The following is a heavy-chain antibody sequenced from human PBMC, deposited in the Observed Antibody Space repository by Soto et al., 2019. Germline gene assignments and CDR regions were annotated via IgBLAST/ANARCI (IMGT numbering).Heavy chain of an antibody. J-gene: IGHJ3*02. CDR1: GGSISRGDYY. CDR2: IYHSGRT. V-gene: IGHV4-31*03. Sequence: QVQLQESGPGLVKPSQTLSLTCSVSGGSISRGDYYWSWIRQHPGRGLEWIGYIYHSGRTNYNPALTSRVFISVDTSKSQFSLNLTSVTAADTAVYRCARVGSDFDAFDIWGQGTMVTVSS. D-gene: IGHD3-16*01. CDR3: ARVGSDFDAFDI.